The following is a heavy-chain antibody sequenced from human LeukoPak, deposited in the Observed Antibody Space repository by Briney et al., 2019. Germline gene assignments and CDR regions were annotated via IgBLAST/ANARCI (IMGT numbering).Heavy chain of an antibody. CDR3: ARAGGDYGSGPDY. CDR1: GGSISSGGYS. J-gene: IGHJ4*02. D-gene: IGHD3-10*01. V-gene: IGHV4-30-2*01. Sequence: NPSQTLSLTCAVSGGSISSGGYSWSWIRQPPGKGLEWIAYIYHTGGTYYNPSLKGRVTISVDTSKNQFSLRLSSVTAADTAVYYCARAGGDYGSGPDYWGQGIMVTVSS. CDR2: IYHTGGT.